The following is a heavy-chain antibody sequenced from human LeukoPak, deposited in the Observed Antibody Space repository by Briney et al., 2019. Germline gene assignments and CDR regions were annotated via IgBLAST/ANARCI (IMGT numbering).Heavy chain of an antibody. CDR1: GYTFTGYY. CDR2: INPNSGGT. Sequence: GASVKVSCKASGYTFTGYYMHWVRQAPGQGLEWMGWINPNSGGTNYAQKFQGRVTMTRDTSISTAYMELSRLRSDDTAVYYCARTSSGLFGVVIRWFDPWGQGTLVTVFS. J-gene: IGHJ5*02. D-gene: IGHD3-3*01. CDR3: ARTSSGLFGVVIRWFDP. V-gene: IGHV1-2*02.